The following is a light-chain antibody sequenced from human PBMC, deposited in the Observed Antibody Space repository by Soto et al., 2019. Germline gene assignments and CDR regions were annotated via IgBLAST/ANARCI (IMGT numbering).Light chain of an antibody. V-gene: IGLV2-14*01. Sequence: SVLTQPASVSGSPGQSIAISCTGSSSDVGIYNYVSWYQQHPGKVPKLIIYEVTNRPSGVSNRFSGSKSGNTASLTISGLQAEDEAEYYCSSYTNINTRACVFGTGTKVTVL. CDR3: SSYTNINTRACV. CDR2: EVT. CDR1: SSDVGIYNY. J-gene: IGLJ1*01.